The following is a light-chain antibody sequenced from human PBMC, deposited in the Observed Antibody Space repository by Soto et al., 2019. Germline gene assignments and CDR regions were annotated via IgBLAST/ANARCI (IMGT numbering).Light chain of an antibody. Sequence: IVLTQSPGTLSLSPGERATLSCRASQTVGSTSLAWYQQKPGQAPSLLIYGAFTRATGIPARFSGTGSGTEFTLTISSLQSEDFALYYCQQYNDWPLTFGQGTKVDIK. J-gene: IGKJ1*01. CDR2: GAF. V-gene: IGKV3-15*01. CDR3: QQYNDWPLT. CDR1: QTVGSTS.